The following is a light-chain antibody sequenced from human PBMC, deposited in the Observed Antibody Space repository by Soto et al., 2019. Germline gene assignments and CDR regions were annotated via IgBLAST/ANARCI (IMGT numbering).Light chain of an antibody. J-gene: IGKJ2*01. Sequence: DIQMTQSPSSLSASVGDRVTITCRASQSISSYLNWYQQKPGKAPKLLIYTASSLQSGVPSRFSRSGSGTDFTLTISSLQPEDFATYYCHQSSTTPPTFGQGTKLELK. CDR3: HQSSTTPPT. CDR2: TAS. CDR1: QSISSY. V-gene: IGKV1-39*01.